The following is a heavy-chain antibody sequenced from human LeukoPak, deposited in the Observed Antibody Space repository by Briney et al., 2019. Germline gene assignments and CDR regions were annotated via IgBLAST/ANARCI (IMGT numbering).Heavy chain of an antibody. CDR1: GFVFSTYG. J-gene: IGHJ3*02. CDR3: ARDDDYDDHNTFDM. CDR2: IWSHGNTK. V-gene: IGHV3-33*01. D-gene: IGHD4-17*01. Sequence: GGSLRLSCAASGFVFSTYGMHWVRQAPGKGLEWVAVIWSHGNTKKYADSVTGRFTISRDNSKNTLYLEVNTLRAEDTAVYYCARDDDYDDHNTFDMWGHGTMVTVSS.